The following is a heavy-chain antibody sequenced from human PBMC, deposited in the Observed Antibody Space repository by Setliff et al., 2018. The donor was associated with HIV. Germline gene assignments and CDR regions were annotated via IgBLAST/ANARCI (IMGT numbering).Heavy chain of an antibody. CDR1: GGSISSGTYY. Sequence: SETLSLTCSVSGGSISSGTYYWGWIRQPPGKGLEWIGSMSHSGSTLYNPSLKSRVTMTEDTSTDTAYMELSSLRSDDTAVYYCARGPANGWSGHWGQGTLVTVSS. CDR2: MSHSGST. J-gene: IGHJ4*02. CDR3: ARGPANGWSGH. D-gene: IGHD6-19*01. V-gene: IGHV4-39*02.